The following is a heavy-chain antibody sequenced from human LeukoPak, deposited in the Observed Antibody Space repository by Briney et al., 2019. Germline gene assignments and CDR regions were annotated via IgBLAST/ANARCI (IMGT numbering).Heavy chain of an antibody. Sequence: SETPSLTCAVYGGSFSGYYWSWIRQPPGKGLEWIGEINHSGSTNYNPSLKSRVTISVDTSKNQFSLKLSSVTAADTAVYYCAREAVKGARIDYWGQGTLVTVSS. D-gene: IGHD4-17*01. V-gene: IGHV4-34*01. J-gene: IGHJ4*02. CDR1: GGSFSGYY. CDR2: INHSGST. CDR3: AREAVKGARIDY.